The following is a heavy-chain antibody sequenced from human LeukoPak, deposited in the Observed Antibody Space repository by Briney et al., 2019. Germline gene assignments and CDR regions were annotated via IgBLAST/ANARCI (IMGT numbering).Heavy chain of an antibody. CDR1: GFTFSSYG. Sequence: GGSLRLSCAASGFTFSSYGMHWVRQAPGKGLEWVAFIRYDGSNKYYADSVKGRFTISRDNSKNTLYLQMIGLRVEDTAVYYCAKGHHRDGYDAFDIWGQGTMVTVSS. V-gene: IGHV3-30*02. D-gene: IGHD5-24*01. CDR2: IRYDGSNK. J-gene: IGHJ3*02. CDR3: AKGHHRDGYDAFDI.